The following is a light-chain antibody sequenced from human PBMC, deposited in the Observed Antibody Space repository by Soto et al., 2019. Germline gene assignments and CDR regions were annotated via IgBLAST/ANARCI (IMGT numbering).Light chain of an antibody. J-gene: IGKJ2*01. CDR2: DAS. CDR3: QQYKTYSANA. Sequence: DIQMTQSPSTLSASVGDRVTITCRASESISDWLAWYQQQPGKAPKLLMHDASTLESGVSSRFSGSGSGTEFTLTINNLQPDDFVTYYYQQYKTYSANAFGQGTRLEVK. CDR1: ESISDW. V-gene: IGKV1-5*01.